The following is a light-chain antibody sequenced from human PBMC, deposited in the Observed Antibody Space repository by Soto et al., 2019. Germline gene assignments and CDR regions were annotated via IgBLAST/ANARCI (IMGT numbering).Light chain of an antibody. J-gene: IGKJ4*01. CDR2: DAS. CDR3: QQYNSYSLT. CDR1: QNLTSR. Sequence: DIQMTQSPSTLSASVGDRVTITCRASQNLTSRLAWYLQKPGKAPKVLIFDASSLQSGVPSRFSGSGSGTEFTLTIRSMQTDDFANYYCQQYNSYSLTFGGGTKVDIK. V-gene: IGKV1-5*01.